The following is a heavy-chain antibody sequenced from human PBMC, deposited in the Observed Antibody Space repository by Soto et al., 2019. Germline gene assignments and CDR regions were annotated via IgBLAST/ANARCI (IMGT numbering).Heavy chain of an antibody. Sequence: QVQLEESGPGLVRPSETLSLTCSVSGVSITSYYWSWVRQSAGGGLEWMGRINTDGLSTLSPSFNRRLTMPHDTSRKLVPLRLITVTAADTGVYFCARVPVAVAATEDYYGVDVWGQGSTVTVAS. V-gene: IGHV4-4*07. CDR1: GVSITSYY. J-gene: IGHJ6*02. D-gene: IGHD2-15*01. CDR3: ARVPVAVAATEDYYGVDV. CDR2: INTDGLS.